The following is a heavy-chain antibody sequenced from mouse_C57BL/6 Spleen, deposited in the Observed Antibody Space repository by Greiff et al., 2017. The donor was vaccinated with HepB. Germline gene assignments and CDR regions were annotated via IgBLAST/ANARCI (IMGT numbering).Heavy chain of an antibody. Sequence: EVQLVESGGDLVKPGGSLKLSCAASGFTFSSYGMSWVRQTPDKRLEWVATISSGGSYTYYPDSVKGRFTISRDNAKNTLYLQMSSLKSEDTAMYYCARELGWYFDVWGTGTTVTVSS. CDR2: ISSGGSYT. CDR3: ARELGWYFDV. J-gene: IGHJ1*03. CDR1: GFTFSSYG. D-gene: IGHD4-1*01. V-gene: IGHV5-6*01.